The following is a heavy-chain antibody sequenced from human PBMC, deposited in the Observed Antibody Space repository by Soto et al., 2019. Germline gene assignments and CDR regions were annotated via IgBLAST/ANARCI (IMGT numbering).Heavy chain of an antibody. Sequence: PSETLSLTCAVYGGSFSGYYWSWIRQPPGKGLEWIGEINHSGSTNYNPSLKSRVTISVDTSKNQFSLKLSSVTAADTAVYYCARGRRAVAGLNWFDPWGQGTLVT. J-gene: IGHJ5*02. CDR2: INHSGST. D-gene: IGHD6-19*01. CDR3: ARGRRAVAGLNWFDP. V-gene: IGHV4-34*01. CDR1: GGSFSGYY.